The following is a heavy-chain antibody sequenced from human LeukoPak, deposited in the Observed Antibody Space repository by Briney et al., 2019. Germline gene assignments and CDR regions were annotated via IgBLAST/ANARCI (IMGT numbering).Heavy chain of an antibody. J-gene: IGHJ5*02. CDR3: AKDLGWIQLWFP. Sequence: GGSLRLSCTVSGFTVSSNSMSWVRQAPGKGLEWVSFIYSDNTHCSDSVKGRFTISRDNSKNTLYLQMNSLRAEDTAVYYCAKDLGWIQLWFPGSQGTLVTVSS. D-gene: IGHD5-18*01. CDR2: IYSDNT. CDR1: GFTVSSNS. V-gene: IGHV3-53*01.